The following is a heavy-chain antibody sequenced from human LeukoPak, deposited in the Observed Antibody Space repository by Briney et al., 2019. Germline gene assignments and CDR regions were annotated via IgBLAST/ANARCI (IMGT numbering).Heavy chain of an antibody. CDR3: AHGTVYQLDY. CDR1: GFSFSSDG. Sequence: GGLRLSCLASGFSFSSDGMSWVRQAPGRGLEWVSGILGGAGSTYYADSVKGRFTISRDNSKNTLYLQMNSLRAEDTAVYYCAHGTVYQLDYWGQGTLVTVSS. J-gene: IGHJ4*02. D-gene: IGHD2-2*01. CDR2: ILGGAGST. V-gene: IGHV3-23*01.